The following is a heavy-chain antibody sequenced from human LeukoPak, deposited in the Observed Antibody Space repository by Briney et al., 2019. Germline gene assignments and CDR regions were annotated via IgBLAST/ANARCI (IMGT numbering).Heavy chain of an antibody. J-gene: IGHJ4*02. CDR3: ARDRVGWEQDGSLDY. Sequence: ASVKVSCKASGGTFNNYTISWVRQAPGQGLEWMGWINPNSGASNYAQKFQGRVTMTRDTSISTAYMELSRLRSDDTAVYYCARDRVGWEQDGSLDYWGQGTLVTVSS. V-gene: IGHV1-2*02. CDR1: GGTFNNYT. D-gene: IGHD1/OR15-1a*01. CDR2: INPNSGAS.